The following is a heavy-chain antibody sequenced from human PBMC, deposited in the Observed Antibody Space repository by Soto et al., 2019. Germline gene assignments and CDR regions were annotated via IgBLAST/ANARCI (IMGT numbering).Heavy chain of an antibody. CDR3: ARDKALVVPSFVNSDYYYYAMDV. CDR2: ISYDGSNK. J-gene: IGHJ6*02. D-gene: IGHD2-2*01. CDR1: GFPFSSYS. Sequence: GGALRLSCAASGFPFSSYSMHWGRPAPGKGLGWVGVISYDGSNKYYADSVRGRFTVSRDISKNTLYLQMNGLRDGDTAIYYCARDKALVVPSFVNSDYYYYAMDVWGQGTTVTVSS. V-gene: IGHV3-30*14.